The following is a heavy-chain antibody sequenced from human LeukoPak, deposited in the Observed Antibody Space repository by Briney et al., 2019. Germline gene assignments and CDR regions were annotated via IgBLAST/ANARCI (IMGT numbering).Heavy chain of an antibody. CDR3: TQGTEYYYDSGSHY. J-gene: IGHJ4*02. CDR1: GFTFSNAW. Sequence: GGSLRLSCAASGFTFSNAWMSWVRQAPGKGLEWVGRIKSKTDGGTTDYAAPVKGRFTISRDDSKNTLYLQMNSLKTEDTAVYYCTQGTEYYYDSGSHYWGQGTLVTVSS. V-gene: IGHV3-15*01. CDR2: IKSKTDGGTT. D-gene: IGHD3-10*01.